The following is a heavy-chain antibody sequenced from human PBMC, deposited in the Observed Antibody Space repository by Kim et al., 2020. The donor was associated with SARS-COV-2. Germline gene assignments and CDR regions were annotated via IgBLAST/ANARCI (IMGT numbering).Heavy chain of an antibody. CDR3: ARNRYFDL. CDR1: GGSISSNF. V-gene: IGHV4-59*01. J-gene: IGHJ2*01. CDR2: VYNNGSI. Sequence: SETLSLTCSVSGGSISSNFWNWIRQPPGEGLEWIGYVYNNGSISINPSLKSRVTISVDRSENQFSLTLSFVTAADTAVYYCARNRYFDLWGRGTLVTVSS.